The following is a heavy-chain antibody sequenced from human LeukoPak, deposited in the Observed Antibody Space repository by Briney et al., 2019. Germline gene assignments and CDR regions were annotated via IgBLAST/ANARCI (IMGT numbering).Heavy chain of an antibody. Sequence: RGSLRLSPAPPVYSLTGYWTYSVRHAPGKGLVWVSRINSDGSSTSYADSVKGRFTISRDQPKNTMSLQMHSRRDEHTVVYFCALARYGGNYYFVNWGQGTLVTVSS. CDR1: VYSLTGYW. CDR3: ALARYGGNYYFVN. D-gene: IGHD4-23*01. J-gene: IGHJ4*02. CDR2: INSDGSST. V-gene: IGHV3-74*01.